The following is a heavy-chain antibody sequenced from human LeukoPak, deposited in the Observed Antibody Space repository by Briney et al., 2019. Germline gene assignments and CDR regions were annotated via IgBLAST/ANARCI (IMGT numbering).Heavy chain of an antibody. J-gene: IGHJ3*02. Sequence: GGSLILSCKGSGYRFASYWISWVRQMPGRGLEWMGRIDPSDSHTNYSPSFQGHVTISGDKSISTAYLQWSSLKASDTAMYYCARQYHYDSSGYPYAFEIWGPGTLVTVSS. CDR3: ARQYHYDSSGYPYAFEI. CDR2: IDPSDSHT. CDR1: GYRFASYW. D-gene: IGHD3-22*01. V-gene: IGHV5-10-1*01.